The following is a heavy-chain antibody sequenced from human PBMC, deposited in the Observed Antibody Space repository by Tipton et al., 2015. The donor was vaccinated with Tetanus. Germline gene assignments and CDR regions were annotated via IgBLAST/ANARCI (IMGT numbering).Heavy chain of an antibody. CDR2: IYNNGNT. V-gene: IGHV4-30-4*08. D-gene: IGHD3-9*01. J-gene: IGHJ4*02. CDR3: ARERILPGYFRIFDS. CDR1: GGSISSSSYY. Sequence: TLSLTCTVSGGSISSSSYYWGWIRQPPGKGLEWIGYIYNNGNTYYNPSLLGRITISLDTSKNQFSLSLNSLTAADTAVYSCARERILPGYFRIFDSWGQGALVTVSS.